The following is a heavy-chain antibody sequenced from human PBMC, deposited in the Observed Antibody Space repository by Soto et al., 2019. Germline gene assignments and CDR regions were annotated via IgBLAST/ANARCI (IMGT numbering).Heavy chain of an antibody. CDR2: ISAYNGNT. D-gene: IGHD4-17*01. J-gene: IGHJ4*02. CDR1: GYTFTSYG. V-gene: IGHV1-18*01. CDR3: ARDPPVPAYGDYLYYFEY. Sequence: ASVKVSCKASGYTFTSYGISWERQAPGQGLEWMGWISAYNGNTNYAQKLQGRVTMTTDTSTSTAYMELRSLRSDDTAVYYCARDPPVPAYGDYLYYFEYWGQGTLVTVSS.